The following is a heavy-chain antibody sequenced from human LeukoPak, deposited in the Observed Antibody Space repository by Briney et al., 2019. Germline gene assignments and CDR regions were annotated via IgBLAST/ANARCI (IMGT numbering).Heavy chain of an antibody. CDR2: IRSKAVSYAT. D-gene: IGHD5-12*01. CDR3: ATIVTTIDYFDY. J-gene: IGHJ4*02. Sequence: GGSLRLSCAASGFTFSGSEMHWVRQASGKGLEWVGRIRSKAVSYATAYAASVKGRFTISRDDSKNTAYLQMSSLKTEDTAVYYCATIVTTIDYFDYWGQGTLVTVSS. V-gene: IGHV3-73*01. CDR1: GFTFSGSE.